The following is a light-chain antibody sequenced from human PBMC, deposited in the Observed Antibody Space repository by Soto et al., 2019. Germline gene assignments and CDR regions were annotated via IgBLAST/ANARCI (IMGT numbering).Light chain of an antibody. Sequence: MTQSPATLSVSPGERVSLSCRASQSISTNLAWYQQKPGQAPRLLIYGASTRDTHIPDRFSGTGSETEFTLSVSSLQSEDFAIYYCQQRSGWYTFGQGTRLEIK. V-gene: IGKV3-15*01. CDR3: QQRSGWYT. CDR1: QSISTN. J-gene: IGKJ5*01. CDR2: GAS.